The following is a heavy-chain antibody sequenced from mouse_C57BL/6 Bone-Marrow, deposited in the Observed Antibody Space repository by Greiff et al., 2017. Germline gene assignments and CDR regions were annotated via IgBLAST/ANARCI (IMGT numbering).Heavy chain of an antibody. J-gene: IGHJ4*01. Sequence: EVMLVESGGGLVQPGGSLKLSCAASGFTFSDYYMYWVRQTPEKRLEWVAYISNGGGSTYYPDTVKGRFTISRDNAKNTLYLQMSRLKSEDTAMYYCARQGPKRAMDYWGQGTSVTVSS. CDR2: ISNGGGST. V-gene: IGHV5-12*01. CDR3: ARQGPKRAMDY. CDR1: GFTFSDYY. D-gene: IGHD6-2*01.